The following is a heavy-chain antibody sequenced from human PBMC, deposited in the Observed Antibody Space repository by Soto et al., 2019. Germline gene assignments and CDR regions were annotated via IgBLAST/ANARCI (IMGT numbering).Heavy chain of an antibody. Sequence: SGPTLVNPTQTLTLTCIFTGFSLSTSGVGVGWIRQPPGKALEWLALIYWNDDKRYSPSLKSRLTITKDTSKNQVMLTMTNMDPVDTATYYCAHSADAAGSKYCYYYGMDVWGQGTTVTVSS. CDR1: GFSLSTSGVG. J-gene: IGHJ6*02. CDR2: IYWNDDK. V-gene: IGHV2-5*01. CDR3: AHSADAAGSKYCYYYGMDV. D-gene: IGHD6-13*01.